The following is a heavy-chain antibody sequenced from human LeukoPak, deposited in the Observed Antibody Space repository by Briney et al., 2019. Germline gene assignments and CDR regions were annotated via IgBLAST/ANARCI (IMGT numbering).Heavy chain of an antibody. CDR3: ARELWFGEM. V-gene: IGHV3-53*01. D-gene: IGHD3-10*01. CDR2: IYSGGST. J-gene: IGHJ4*02. CDR1: GFSFIDAW. Sequence: PGGSLRLSCAASGFSFIDAWMSWVRQAPGKGLEWVSVIYSGGSTYYADSVKGRFTISRDNSKNTLYLQMNSLRAEDTAVYYCARELWFGEMWGQGTLVTVSS.